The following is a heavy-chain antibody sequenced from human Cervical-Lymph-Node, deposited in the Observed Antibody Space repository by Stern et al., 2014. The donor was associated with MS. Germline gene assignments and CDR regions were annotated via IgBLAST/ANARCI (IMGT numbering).Heavy chain of an antibody. CDR2: IIPMFGIA. Sequence: QVQLVQSGAEVKKPGSSVKVSCKASGGTISNYIFGWVRQAPGQGLEWMGGIIPMFGIANYAEKFQDRVTITADESTSTAYMDLSSLRSEDTAVYYCARATSDYIWGTYRFLDSWGQGTLVIVSS. D-gene: IGHD3-16*02. J-gene: IGHJ4*02. V-gene: IGHV1-69*12. CDR1: GGTISNYI. CDR3: ARATSDYIWGTYRFLDS.